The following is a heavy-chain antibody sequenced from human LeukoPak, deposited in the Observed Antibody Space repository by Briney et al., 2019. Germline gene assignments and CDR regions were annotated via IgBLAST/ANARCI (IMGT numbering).Heavy chain of an antibody. CDR2: SYWDDDK. CDR3: AHKEYYALGSLVDSFVY. D-gene: IGHD3-10*01. Sequence: SGPALGKPTQTLTMTCTFSGFSLSTGGVGVGWIRQPPGKAQEWLTVSYWDDDKRHSPSLKRRLTITKDTSKIQVVLTMPNMDPVDTGTDYCAHKEYYALGSLVDSFVYWGQGTLVTVSS. CDR1: GFSLSTGGVG. J-gene: IGHJ4*02. V-gene: IGHV2-5*02.